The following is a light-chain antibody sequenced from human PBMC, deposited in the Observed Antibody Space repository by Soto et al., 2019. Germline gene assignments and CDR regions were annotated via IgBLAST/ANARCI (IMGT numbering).Light chain of an antibody. CDR1: QSLRSTS. CDR3: QQYGSSPT. J-gene: IGKJ5*01. CDR2: GAS. V-gene: IGKV3-20*01. Sequence: EIVLTQSPRTLSLSPVERATLSCRASQSLRSTSLAWYQQKPGQAPRLLMYGASNRATGIPDRFSGSGSGTDFTLTISRLEPEDFAVYYCQQYGSSPTFGQGKRLEIK.